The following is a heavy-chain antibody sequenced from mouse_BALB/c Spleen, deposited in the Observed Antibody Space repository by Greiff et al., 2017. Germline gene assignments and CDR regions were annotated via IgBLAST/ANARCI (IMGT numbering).Heavy chain of an antibody. Sequence: DVMLVESGGGLVQPGGSLKLSCAASGFTFSSYTMSWVRQTPEKRLEWVAYISNGGGSTYYPDTVKGRFTISRDNAKNTLYLQMSSLKSEDTAMYYCARQHYGSSYGAMDYWGQGTSVTVSS. CDR1: GFTFSSYT. J-gene: IGHJ4*01. D-gene: IGHD1-1*01. CDR3: ARQHYGSSYGAMDY. V-gene: IGHV5-12-2*01. CDR2: ISNGGGST.